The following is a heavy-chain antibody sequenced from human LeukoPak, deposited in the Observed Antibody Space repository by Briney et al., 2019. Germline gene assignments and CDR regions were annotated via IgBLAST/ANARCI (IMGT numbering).Heavy chain of an antibody. CDR3: ARRSTGSGWYVWFDP. J-gene: IGHJ5*02. CDR1: GGSISSSNW. CDR2: IYHSGST. Sequence: KPSETLSLTCAVSGGSISSSNWWSWVRQPPGKGLEWIGEIYHSGSTNYSPSLKSRVTISVDKSKNQFSLKLSSVTAADTAVYYCARRSTGSGWYVWFDPWGQGTLVTVSS. D-gene: IGHD6-19*01. V-gene: IGHV4-4*02.